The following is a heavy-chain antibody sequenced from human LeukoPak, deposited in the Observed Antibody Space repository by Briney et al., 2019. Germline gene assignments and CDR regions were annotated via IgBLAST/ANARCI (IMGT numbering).Heavy chain of an antibody. J-gene: IGHJ6*03. CDR3: ARVGRSRGSLPNSYYYMDV. D-gene: IGHD1-26*01. Sequence: SVKVSCKASGDIFNSYSISWVRQAPGQGLEWKGGIIPMFGSANYAQTFQDRVTITTDQSTSTAYMELSSLSSEDTAVYYCARVGRSRGSLPNSYYYMDVWGTGTTVTVSS. V-gene: IGHV1-69*05. CDR2: IIPMFGSA. CDR1: GDIFNSYS.